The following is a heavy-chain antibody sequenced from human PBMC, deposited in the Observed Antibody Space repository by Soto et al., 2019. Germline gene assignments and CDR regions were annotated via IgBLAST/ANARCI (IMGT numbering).Heavy chain of an antibody. CDR2: INSDGSTT. V-gene: IGHV3-74*01. Sequence: GGSLRLSCAVSGFTFSIHWMHWVRQAPGKGLVWVSRINSDGSTTNYADSVKGRFTISRDNAKNTLYLQMNSVRADDTAVYYCARDSSPYYDFWSGFYTYFDYWGQGALVTV. J-gene: IGHJ4*02. D-gene: IGHD3-3*01. CDR3: ARDSSPYYDFWSGFYTYFDY. CDR1: GFTFSIHW.